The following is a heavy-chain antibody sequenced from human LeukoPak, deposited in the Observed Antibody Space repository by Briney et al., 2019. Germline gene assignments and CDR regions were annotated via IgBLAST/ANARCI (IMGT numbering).Heavy chain of an antibody. CDR2: IKSKTDGGTT. CDR3: TTMGCSGGSCYSDYYYYGMDV. V-gene: IGHV3-15*01. J-gene: IGHJ6*02. Sequence: GGSLRLSCAASGFTFSNAWMSWVRQAPGKGLGWVGRIKSKTDGGTTDYAAPVKGRFTISRDDSKNTLYLQMNSLKTEDTAVFYCTTMGCSGGSCYSDYYYYGMDVWGQGTTVTVSS. D-gene: IGHD2-15*01. CDR1: GFTFSNAW.